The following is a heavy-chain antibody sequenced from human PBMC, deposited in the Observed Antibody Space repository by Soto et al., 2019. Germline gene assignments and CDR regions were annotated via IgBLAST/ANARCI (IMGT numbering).Heavy chain of an antibody. V-gene: IGHV4-59*01. CDR1: GGSISSYY. J-gene: IGHJ4*02. CDR3: ATIYTAMVEFDY. CDR2: IYYSGST. Sequence: SETLSLTCTVSGGSISSYYWSWIRQPPGKGLEWIGYIYYSGSTNYNPSLKSRVTISVDTSKNQFSLKLSSVTAADTAVYYCATIYTAMVEFDYWGQGTLVTVSS. D-gene: IGHD5-18*01.